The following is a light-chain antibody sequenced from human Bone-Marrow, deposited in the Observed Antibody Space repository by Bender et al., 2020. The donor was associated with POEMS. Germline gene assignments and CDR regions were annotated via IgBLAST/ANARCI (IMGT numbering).Light chain of an antibody. J-gene: IGLJ3*02. CDR1: SSDIGNYIL. CDR2: EGT. CDR3: TSYGGTNNLL. Sequence: QSALTQPASVSGSPGQSITISCIGTSSDIGNYILVSWYQHHPGKAPKLMMYEGTKRPSEISDRFSGSKSGNTASLTISGLQAEDEGDYYCTSYGGTNNLLFGGGTKLTVL. V-gene: IGLV2-23*01.